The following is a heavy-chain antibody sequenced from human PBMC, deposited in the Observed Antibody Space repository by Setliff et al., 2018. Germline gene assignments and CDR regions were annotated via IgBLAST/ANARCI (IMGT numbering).Heavy chain of an antibody. V-gene: IGHV3-30*19. CDR2: IWYDASNK. D-gene: IGHD6-13*01. Sequence: PGGSLRLSCAASGFTFSSYGMHRVRQAPGKGLERVAVIWYDASNKYYADSVKGRFTISRDNSKNTLYVQMNNLRAEDTAVYYCARDRHVLSSTWDIYSFDYWGQGTLVTVSS. CDR1: GFTFSSYG. J-gene: IGHJ4*02. CDR3: ARDRHVLSSTWDIYSFDY.